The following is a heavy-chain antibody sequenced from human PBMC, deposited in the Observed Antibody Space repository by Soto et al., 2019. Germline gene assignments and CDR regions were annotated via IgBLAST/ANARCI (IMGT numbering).Heavy chain of an antibody. Sequence: QVQLVQSGAEVKKPGASVKVSCKASGYTFTRYGITWVRQAPGQGLEWMGWISADNAKTKYAQKIQGRVTMTTDTSTSTAYVELRSLRSDDTAVYYCARLISGTYSDWFDYWGQGTLVTVSS. CDR3: ARLISGTYSDWFDY. CDR1: GYTFTRYG. J-gene: IGHJ5*01. CDR2: ISADNAKT. D-gene: IGHD1-26*01. V-gene: IGHV1-18*04.